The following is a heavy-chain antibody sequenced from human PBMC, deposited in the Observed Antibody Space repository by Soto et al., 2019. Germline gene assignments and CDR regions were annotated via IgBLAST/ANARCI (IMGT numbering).Heavy chain of an antibody. CDR3: ARGSAFIGLDY. Sequence: GSLRLSCSASGFTFSSYAMHWVRQAPGKGLEYVSAISSNGGSTYYADSVKGRFTISRDNSKNTLYLQMSSLRAEDTAVYYCARGSAFIGLDYWGQGTPVTVSS. J-gene: IGHJ4*02. CDR1: GFTFSSYA. V-gene: IGHV3-64D*06. CDR2: ISSNGGST. D-gene: IGHD1-26*01.